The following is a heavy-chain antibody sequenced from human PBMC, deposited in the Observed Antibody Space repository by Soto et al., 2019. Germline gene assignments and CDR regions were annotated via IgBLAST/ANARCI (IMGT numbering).Heavy chain of an antibody. CDR2: ISAYNGNT. D-gene: IGHD2-2*01. Sequence: QVQLMQSGAEVRKPGASVKVSCKASGYTFTDYGISWVRQAPGQGLEWIGWISAYNGNTNNAQKLQDRVTMTTDSSTSTAYMELRSLRSDYTAVYYCARVGDIVVVGPWFDPWGQGTLVTVSS. CDR1: GYTFTDYG. J-gene: IGHJ5*02. V-gene: IGHV1-18*04. CDR3: ARVGDIVVVGPWFDP.